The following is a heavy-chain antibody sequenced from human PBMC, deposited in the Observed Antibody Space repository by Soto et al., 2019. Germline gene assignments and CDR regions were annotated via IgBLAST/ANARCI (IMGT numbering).Heavy chain of an antibody. D-gene: IGHD3-10*01. CDR3: ARASDGANDAFDI. J-gene: IGHJ3*02. Sequence: GGSLRLSCAASGFTFSSYSMNWVRQAPGKGLEWVSSISSSSSYIYYADSVKGRFTISRDNAKNSLYLQMNSLRAEDTAVYYCARASDGANDAFDIWGQGTMVTVSS. CDR2: ISSSSSYI. CDR1: GFTFSSYS. V-gene: IGHV3-21*01.